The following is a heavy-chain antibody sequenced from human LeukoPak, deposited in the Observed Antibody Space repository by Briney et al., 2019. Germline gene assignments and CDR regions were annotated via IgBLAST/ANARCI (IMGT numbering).Heavy chain of an antibody. Sequence: PGGSLRLSCAASGFTFSSYAMSWVRQAPGKGLEWVSAISGSGGSTYYADSVKGRFTISRDNSKNTLYLQMNSLRAEDTAVYYCAKDKSSGWLTEYFQHWGQGTLVTVSS. V-gene: IGHV3-23*01. J-gene: IGHJ1*01. CDR1: GFTFSSYA. CDR2: ISGSGGST. CDR3: AKDKSSGWLTEYFQH. D-gene: IGHD6-19*01.